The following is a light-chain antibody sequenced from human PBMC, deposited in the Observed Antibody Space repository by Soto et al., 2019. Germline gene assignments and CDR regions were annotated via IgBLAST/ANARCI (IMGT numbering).Light chain of an antibody. CDR3: QQLISYPFT. CDR1: QGISSY. V-gene: IGKV1-9*01. CDR2: DAS. J-gene: IGKJ3*01. Sequence: DIQLTQSPSFLSASVGDRVTITCRASQGISSYLAWYQQKPGKTPNLLIYDASTLQSGVPSRFSGSGSGTQFTLTISSLQPEDFGTTYDCQQLISYPFTFGPGTKVDIK.